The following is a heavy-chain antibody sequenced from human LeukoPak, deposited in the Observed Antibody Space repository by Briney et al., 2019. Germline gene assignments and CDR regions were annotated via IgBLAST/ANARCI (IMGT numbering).Heavy chain of an antibody. J-gene: IGHJ3*02. V-gene: IGHV3-23*01. CDR3: AKRGYKGATTGDAFDI. CDR2: ISGSGGST. Sequence: GGSLRLSCAASGFTFDDYTMHWVRQVPGKGLEWVSAISGSGGSTYYADSVKGRFTISRDNSKNTLYLQMNSLRAEDTAVYYCAKRGYKGATTGDAFDIWGQGTMVTVSS. CDR1: GFTFDDYT. D-gene: IGHD1-26*01.